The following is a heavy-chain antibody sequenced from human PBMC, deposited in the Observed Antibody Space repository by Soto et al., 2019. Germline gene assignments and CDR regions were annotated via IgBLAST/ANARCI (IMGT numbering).Heavy chain of an antibody. J-gene: IGHJ4*02. CDR1: GFTFSSYA. Sequence: PGGSLRLSCAASGFTFSSYAMHWVRQAPGKGLEWVAVISYDGSNKYYADSVKGRFTISRDNSKNTLYLQMNSLRAEDTAVYYCARDRYRIFGENLPPDYWGLGTLVTVSS. V-gene: IGHV3-30-3*01. CDR3: ARDRYRIFGENLPPDY. D-gene: IGHD3-3*01. CDR2: ISYDGSNK.